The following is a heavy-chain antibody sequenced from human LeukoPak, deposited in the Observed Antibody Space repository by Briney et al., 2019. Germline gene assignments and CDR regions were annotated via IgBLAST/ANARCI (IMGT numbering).Heavy chain of an antibody. J-gene: IGHJ4*02. CDR1: GGSISSYY. V-gene: IGHV4-59*12. CDR2: IYYSGST. CDR3: ARETPRGSGTDY. D-gene: IGHD3-10*01. Sequence: SETLSLTCTVSGGSISSYYWSWIRQPPGKGLEWIGYIYYSGSTNYNPSLKSRVTISVDTSKNQFSLKLSSVTAADTAVYYCARETPRGSGTDYWGQGTLVTVPS.